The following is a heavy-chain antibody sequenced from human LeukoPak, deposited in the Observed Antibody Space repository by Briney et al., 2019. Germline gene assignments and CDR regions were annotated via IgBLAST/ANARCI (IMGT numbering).Heavy chain of an antibody. D-gene: IGHD1-14*01. CDR2: INHSGST. Sequence: QTSETLSLTCAVYGGSFSGYYWSWIRQPPGKGLEWVGEINHSGSTNYNPSLKSRVTISVDTSRNQFSLKLSYVTAADTAVYYCARVEGLGGRKIDYWGQGTLVTVSS. J-gene: IGHJ4*02. V-gene: IGHV4-34*01. CDR1: GGSFSGYY. CDR3: ARVEGLGGRKIDY.